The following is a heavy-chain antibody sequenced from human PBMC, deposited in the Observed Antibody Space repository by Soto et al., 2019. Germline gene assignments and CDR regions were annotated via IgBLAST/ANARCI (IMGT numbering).Heavy chain of an antibody. D-gene: IGHD2-15*01. J-gene: IGHJ3*02. CDR1: GFTFRGHA. CDR2: ITADGGA. CDR3: APHVSCAGGSCQYDAFAI. Sequence: EVRVLESGGDLVQPGGSLRLSCEGSGFTFRGHAMTWVRQAPGKGPKWVSTITADGGAYYADSVTGRFAMSRDASERTLYLQMNSLGVEDTAAYYCAPHVSCAGGSCQYDAFAIRGQGTVVTVSS. V-gene: IGHV3-23*01.